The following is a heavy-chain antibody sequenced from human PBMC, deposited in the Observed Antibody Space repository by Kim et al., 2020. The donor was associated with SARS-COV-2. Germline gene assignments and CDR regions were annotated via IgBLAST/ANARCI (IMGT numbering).Heavy chain of an antibody. CDR1: GFTFSSYG. CDR2: IWYDGSNK. Sequence: GGSLRLSCAASGFTFSSYGMHWVRQAPGKGLEWVAVIWYDGSNKYYADSVKGRLTISRDNSKNTLYLQMNSLRAEDTAVYYCARDTSSSSWYSAFDIWGQGTMVTVSS. J-gene: IGHJ3*02. V-gene: IGHV3-33*01. CDR3: ARDTSSSSWYSAFDI. D-gene: IGHD6-13*01.